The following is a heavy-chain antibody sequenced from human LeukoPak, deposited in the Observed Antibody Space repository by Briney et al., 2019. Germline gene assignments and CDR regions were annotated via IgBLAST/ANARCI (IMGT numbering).Heavy chain of an antibody. D-gene: IGHD3-22*01. CDR2: INHSGST. CDR1: GGSVSSGSYY. J-gene: IGHJ4*02. V-gene: IGHV4-61*01. Sequence: PSETLSLTCTVSGGSVSSGSYYWSWIRQPPGKGLEWIGEINHSGSTNYNPSLKSRVTISIDTSKNQFSLKLSSVTAADTAVYYCARGGGSSGYYYDHWGQGTLVTVSS. CDR3: ARGGGSSGYYYDH.